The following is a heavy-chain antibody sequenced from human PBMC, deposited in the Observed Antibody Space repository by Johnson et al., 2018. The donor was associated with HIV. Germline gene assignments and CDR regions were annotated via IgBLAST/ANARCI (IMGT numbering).Heavy chain of an antibody. CDR1: GFTFSSYA. Sequence: QVQLVESGGGVVRPGRSLSLSCTASGFTFSSYAMHWVRQPPGKGLEWVAVISYGGNKQYYVDSVEGRFTISRDNSKDTLYLQMNNLTIEDTAVYSCARDFGLGDLSYETVDAFDFWGPGTLVTVSS. J-gene: IGHJ3*01. D-gene: IGHD3-16*02. V-gene: IGHV3-30-3*01. CDR3: ARDFGLGDLSYETVDAFDF. CDR2: ISYGGNKQ.